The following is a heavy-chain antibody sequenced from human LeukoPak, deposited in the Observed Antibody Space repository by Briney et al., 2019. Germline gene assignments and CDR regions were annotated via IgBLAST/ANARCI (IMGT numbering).Heavy chain of an antibody. Sequence: GESLRLSCAASGFTSSSYSMNWVRQAPGKGLEWVSYIRSSSSTIYYADSVKGRFTISTDNANNSLYLQMNSLRAEDTAVYYCARSLRNAFDIWGQGTMVTVSS. CDR2: IRSSSSTI. J-gene: IGHJ3*02. V-gene: IGHV3-48*01. CDR3: ARSLRNAFDI. D-gene: IGHD3-3*01. CDR1: GFTSSSYS.